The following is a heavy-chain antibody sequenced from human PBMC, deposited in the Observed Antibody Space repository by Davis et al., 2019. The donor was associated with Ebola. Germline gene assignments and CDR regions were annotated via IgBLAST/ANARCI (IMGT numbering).Heavy chain of an antibody. V-gene: IGHV1-8*03. J-gene: IGHJ6*02. CDR3: ASAILGYSSSWLPNRYGMDV. CDR1: GYTFTSYD. Sequence: ASVKVSCKASGYTFTSYDINWVRQATGQGLEWMGWMNPNSGNTGYAQKFQGRVTITRNTSISTAYRELSSLRSEDTAVYYCASAILGYSSSWLPNRYGMDVWGQGTTVTVSS. CDR2: MNPNSGNT. D-gene: IGHD6-13*01.